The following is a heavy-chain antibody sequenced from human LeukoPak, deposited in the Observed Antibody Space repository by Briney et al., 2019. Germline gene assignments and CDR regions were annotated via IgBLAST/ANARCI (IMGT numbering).Heavy chain of an antibody. J-gene: IGHJ5*02. Sequence: PSQTPSLTCTVSGGSISSGGYYWSWIRQHPGKGLEWIGYIYYSGSTYYDPSLKSRVTISVDTSKNQFSLKLSSVTAADTAVYYCARGRPSGYDSWGQGTLVTVSS. CDR2: IYYSGST. CDR1: GGSISSGGYY. V-gene: IGHV4-31*03. D-gene: IGHD5-12*01. CDR3: ARGRPSGYDS.